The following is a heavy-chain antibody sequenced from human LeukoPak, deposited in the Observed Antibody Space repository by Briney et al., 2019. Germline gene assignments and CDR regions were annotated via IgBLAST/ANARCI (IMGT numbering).Heavy chain of an antibody. CDR2: VSPDGSVK. D-gene: IGHD2-2*02. V-gene: IGHV3-7*02. CDR1: GLTFSSSW. CDR3: AKLIVVVPAAILGAFDI. Sequence: GGSLRLSCGASGLTFSSSWMSWVRQAPGKGLEWVANVSPDGSVKYYVDSVKGRFTISRDNAKNLLYLQMASLRAEDTAVYYCAKLIVVVPAAILGAFDIWGQGTMVTVSS. J-gene: IGHJ3*02.